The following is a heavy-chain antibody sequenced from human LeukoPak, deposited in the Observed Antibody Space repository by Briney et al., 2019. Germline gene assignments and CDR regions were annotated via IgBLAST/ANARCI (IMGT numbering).Heavy chain of an antibody. V-gene: IGHV4-39*01. CDR3: ARWLRLTPASGDAFDI. CDR1: GGSISSSSYY. CDR2: IYYSGST. D-gene: IGHD5-12*01. Sequence: SSETLSLTCNVSGGSISSSSYYWGWFRQPPGKGLEWIGSIYYSGSTYYNPSLKSRVTISVDTSKNQFSLKLSSVTAADTAVYYCARWLRLTPASGDAFDIWGQGTMVTVSS. J-gene: IGHJ3*02.